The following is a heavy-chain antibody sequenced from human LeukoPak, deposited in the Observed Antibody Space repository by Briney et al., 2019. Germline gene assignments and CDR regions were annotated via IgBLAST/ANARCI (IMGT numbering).Heavy chain of an antibody. J-gene: IGHJ4*02. Sequence: SETLSLTCTVSGGSISSSYWSWIRQPPGKGLEWIGYFYYSGTPNYNPSLRSRVTISVDTSKNQFSLKLSSVTAADTAVYYCARTPQLDYGGNSGLVYWGQGTLVTVSP. CDR2: FYYSGTP. V-gene: IGHV4-59*01. CDR3: ARTPQLDYGGNSGLVY. CDR1: GGSISSSY. D-gene: IGHD4-23*01.